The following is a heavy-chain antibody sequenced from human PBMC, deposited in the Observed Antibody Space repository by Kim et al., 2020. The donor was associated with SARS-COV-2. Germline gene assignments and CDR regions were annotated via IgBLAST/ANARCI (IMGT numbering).Heavy chain of an antibody. J-gene: IGHJ6*03. D-gene: IGHD6-6*01. Sequence: ASVKVSCKASGYTFTSYAMNWVRQAPGQGLEWMGWINTNTGNPTYAQGFTGRFVFSLDTSVSTAYLQISSLKAEDTAVYYCARVGSEYYYYYMDVWGKGTTVTVSS. CDR3: ARVGSEYYYYYMDV. CDR2: INTNTGNP. CDR1: GYTFTSYA. V-gene: IGHV7-4-1*02.